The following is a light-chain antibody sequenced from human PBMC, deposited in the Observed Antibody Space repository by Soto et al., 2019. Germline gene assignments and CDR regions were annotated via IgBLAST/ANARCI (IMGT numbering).Light chain of an antibody. V-gene: IGLV1-51*01. CDR3: GAWDSSLSAGI. CDR2: GNN. J-gene: IGLJ2*01. CDR1: SSNIGNNY. Sequence: QSVLTQPPSVSAAAGQKVTISCSGSSSNIGNNYVSWYQQLPGTAPKLLIYGNNKRSSGIPDRFSGSKSGTSATLGITGLLTGDEADYYCGAWDSSLSAGIFGGGTKVTVL.